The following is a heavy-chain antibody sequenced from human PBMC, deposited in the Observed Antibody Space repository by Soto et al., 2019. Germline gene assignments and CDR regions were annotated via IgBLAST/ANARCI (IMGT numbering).Heavy chain of an antibody. Sequence: EVQLVESGGGLVQPGGSLRLSCAGSGFTFSDYWIHWVRQAPGKGLMWVSRIKYDGSTTNYADSVQGRFTVSRDNAKNTLYLPMNSLRAEDTALYYCARGIRGHYGKDVWGQGTTVSVSS. V-gene: IGHV3-74*01. CDR2: IKYDGSTT. D-gene: IGHD3-10*01. CDR1: GFTFSDYW. J-gene: IGHJ6*02. CDR3: ARGIRGHYGKDV.